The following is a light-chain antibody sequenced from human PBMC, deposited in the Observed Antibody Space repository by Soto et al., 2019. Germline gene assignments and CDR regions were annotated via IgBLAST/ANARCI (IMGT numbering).Light chain of an antibody. V-gene: IGLV2-14*01. CDR1: SSDVGSYNY. CDR3: ISYTSRSTLYV. CDR2: DVS. J-gene: IGLJ1*01. Sequence: QSALTQPASVSGSPGQSITISCTGSSSDVGSYNYVSWYQQHPGNAPKLMIYDVSNRPSGVSNRFSGSKSGNTASLTNSGLQAEDEADYYCISYTSRSTLYVFGTGTQLTVL.